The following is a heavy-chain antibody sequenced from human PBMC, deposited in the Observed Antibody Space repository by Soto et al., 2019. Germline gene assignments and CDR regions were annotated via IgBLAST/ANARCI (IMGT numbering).Heavy chain of an antibody. CDR3: AKEGYYDSSSYLYRPAY. CDR2: ISGSGGST. Sequence: GGSLRLSCAASGFTFSSYAMSWVRQAPGKGLEWVSAISGSGGSTYYADSVKGRFTISRDNSKNTPYLQMNSLRAEDTAVYYCAKEGYYDSSSYLYRPAYWGQGTLVTVSS. CDR1: GFTFSSYA. D-gene: IGHD3-22*01. J-gene: IGHJ4*02. V-gene: IGHV3-23*01.